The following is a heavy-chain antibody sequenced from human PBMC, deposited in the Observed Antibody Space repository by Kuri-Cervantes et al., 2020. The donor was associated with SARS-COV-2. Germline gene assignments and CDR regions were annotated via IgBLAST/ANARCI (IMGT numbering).Heavy chain of an antibody. V-gene: IGHV3-30*18. D-gene: IGHD3-3*02. CDR3: AKARYRSFSNSISDY. CDR1: GFTFSSYG. CDR2: ISYDGSNK. Sequence: LSLTCAASGFTFSSYGMHWVRQAPGKGLEWVAVISYDGSNKYYADSVKGRFTISRDNSKNTLYLQMISLRAEDTAVFYCAKARYRSFSNSISDYWGQGTLVTVSS. J-gene: IGHJ4*02.